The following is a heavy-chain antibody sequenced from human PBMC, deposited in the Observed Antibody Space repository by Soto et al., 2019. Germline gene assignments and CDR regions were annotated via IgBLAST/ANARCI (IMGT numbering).Heavy chain of an antibody. D-gene: IGHD6-6*01. J-gene: IGHJ4*02. CDR1: GFTFTSYA. Sequence: PGGSLRLSCAASGFTFTSYAMNWVRRAPGKGLEWVSSISRSGSGTYYADSVKGRFTISRDNSNNTLYLQMSSLRAEDTAVYYCASDSTLSTYWGQGTQVTVSS. CDR3: ASDSTLSTY. V-gene: IGHV3-23*01. CDR2: ISRSGSGT.